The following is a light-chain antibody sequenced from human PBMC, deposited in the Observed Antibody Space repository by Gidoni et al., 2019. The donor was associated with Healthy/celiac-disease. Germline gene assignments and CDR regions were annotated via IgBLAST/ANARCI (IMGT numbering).Light chain of an antibody. CDR3: QQYNNWPPGPWT. CDR1: KSVSSN. CDR2: GAS. V-gene: IGKV3-15*01. Sequence: EIVMTQSPATLSVSPGERATLSCRASKSVSSNLAWYQQKPGQAPRLLIYGASTRATGIPARFSGSGSGTEFTLTISSLQSEDFAVYYCQQYNNWPPGPWTFXQXTKVEI. J-gene: IGKJ1*01.